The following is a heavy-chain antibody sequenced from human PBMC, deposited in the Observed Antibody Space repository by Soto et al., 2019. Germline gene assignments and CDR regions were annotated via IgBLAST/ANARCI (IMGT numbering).Heavy chain of an antibody. CDR1: GYSFTSYW. CDR2: IYPGDSDT. J-gene: IGHJ6*02. D-gene: IGHD6-19*01. CDR3: ARSRGWPYYYYYYGMGG. V-gene: IGHV5-51*01. Sequence: PGESLKISCKGSGYSFTSYWIGWVRQMPGKGLEWMGIIYPGDSDTRYSPSFQGQVTISADKSISTAYLQWSSLKASDTAMYYCARSRGWPYYYYYYGMGGWGQGTTVTVAS.